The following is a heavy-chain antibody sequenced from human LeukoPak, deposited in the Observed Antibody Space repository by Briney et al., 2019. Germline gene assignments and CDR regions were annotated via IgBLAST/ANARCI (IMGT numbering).Heavy chain of an antibody. Sequence: GGSLRPSCAASGFTFRQHWMIWVRQAPGKGLEWVANINGDGSETHYLDSVKGRFTVSRDNAKSSLYLQMITLRADDTALYYCARDGLPAGADFWGQGTLVTVTS. D-gene: IGHD3/OR15-3a*01. J-gene: IGHJ4*02. CDR3: ARDGLPAGADF. V-gene: IGHV3-7*01. CDR1: GFTFRQHW. CDR2: INGDGSET.